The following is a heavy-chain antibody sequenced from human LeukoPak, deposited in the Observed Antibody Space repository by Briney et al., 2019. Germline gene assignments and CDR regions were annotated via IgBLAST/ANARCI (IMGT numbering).Heavy chain of an antibody. CDR1: GGTFSSYA. CDR2: IIPIFGTA. V-gene: IGHV1-69*13. CDR3: ASEVSIAVAGTGSDYYYGMDV. J-gene: IGHJ6*02. D-gene: IGHD6-19*01. Sequence: SVKVSCKASGGTFSSYAISWVRQAPGQGLEWMGGIIPIFGTANYAQKFQGRVTITADESTSTAYMELSSLRSEDTAVYYCASEVSIAVAGTGSDYYYGMDVWGQGTTVTVSS.